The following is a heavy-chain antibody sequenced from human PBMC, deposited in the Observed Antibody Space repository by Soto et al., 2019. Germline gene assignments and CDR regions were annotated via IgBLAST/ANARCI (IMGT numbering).Heavy chain of an antibody. CDR1: GGSISSSSYY. Sequence: QLQLQESGPGLVKPSETLSLTCTVSGGSISSSSYYWGWIRQPPGKGLEWIGSIYYSGSTYYNPSLESRVTISVDTSKNQFSLKLSSVTAADTAVYYCARQTVDYGDYLGRVYYGMDVWGQGTTVTVSS. J-gene: IGHJ6*02. D-gene: IGHD4-17*01. CDR2: IYYSGST. V-gene: IGHV4-39*01. CDR3: ARQTVDYGDYLGRVYYGMDV.